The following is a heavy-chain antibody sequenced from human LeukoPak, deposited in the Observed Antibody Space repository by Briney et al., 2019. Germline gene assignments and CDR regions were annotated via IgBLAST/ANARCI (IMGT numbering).Heavy chain of an antibody. Sequence: SETLSLTCTVSGGSISSYYWSWIRQPPGKGLELIGYIYYSGSTNYNPSLKSRVTISVDTSKNQFSLKLSSVTAADTAVYYCARVEGDSGYELIDYWGQGTLVTVSS. CDR1: GGSISSYY. CDR3: ARVEGDSGYELIDY. D-gene: IGHD5-12*01. V-gene: IGHV4-59*08. J-gene: IGHJ4*02. CDR2: IYYSGST.